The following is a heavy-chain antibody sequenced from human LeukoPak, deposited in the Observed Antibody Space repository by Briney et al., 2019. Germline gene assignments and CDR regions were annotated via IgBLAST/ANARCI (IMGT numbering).Heavy chain of an antibody. J-gene: IGHJ4*02. D-gene: IGHD2-2*01. CDR1: GFTFSSSA. V-gene: IGHV3-23*01. CDR2: VSGSGATT. CDR3: AKDGECSSTSCSLDY. Sequence: GGSLRLSCAASGFTFSSSAMSWVRQAPGKGLEWVSTVSGSGATTYYADSVKGRFTISRDNSKNTLYLQVNSLRAVDTAVYYCAKDGECSSTSCSLDYWGQGTLVTVSS.